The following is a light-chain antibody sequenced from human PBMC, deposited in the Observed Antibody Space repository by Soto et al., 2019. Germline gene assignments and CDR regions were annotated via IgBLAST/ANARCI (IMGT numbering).Light chain of an antibody. CDR3: QQYYSYPST. CDR2: AAS. CDR1: QGISSY. Sequence: AIRMTQSPSSLSASTGDRVTITCRASQGISSYLAWYQQKPGKAPKLLIYAASTLQMGVPSRFSGSGSGTDFTLTISCLQSEDFATYYCQQYYSYPSTFGQGTKVEIK. V-gene: IGKV1-8*01. J-gene: IGKJ1*01.